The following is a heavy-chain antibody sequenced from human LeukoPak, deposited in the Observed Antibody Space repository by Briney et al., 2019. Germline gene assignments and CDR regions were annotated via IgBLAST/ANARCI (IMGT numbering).Heavy chain of an antibody. CDR2: ISYDGSNK. CDR1: GFAFSSYG. Sequence: GGSLRLSCAASGFAFSSYGMDWVRQAPGKGLEWVAVISYDGSNKYYADSVKGRFTISRDNSKNTLYLQMNSLRAEDTAVYYCARDQRVGATVFDYWGQGTLVTVSS. CDR3: ARDQRVGATVFDY. J-gene: IGHJ4*02. V-gene: IGHV3-30*19. D-gene: IGHD1-26*01.